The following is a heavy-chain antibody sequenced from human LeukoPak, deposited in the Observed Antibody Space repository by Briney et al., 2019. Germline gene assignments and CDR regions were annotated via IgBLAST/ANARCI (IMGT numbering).Heavy chain of an antibody. D-gene: IGHD3-10*01. V-gene: IGHV4-4*07. CDR3: ARSSIGSGSNFDY. CDR1: ADSITNYY. CDR2: IYISGIT. J-gene: IGHJ4*02. Sequence: SETLSLTCTVSADSITNYYWNWIRQPAGKGLEWIGRIYISGITNYNPSLKSRVTMSVDTSKNHFSLKLSSVTAADTAVYYCARSSIGSGSNFDYWGQGTLVTVSS.